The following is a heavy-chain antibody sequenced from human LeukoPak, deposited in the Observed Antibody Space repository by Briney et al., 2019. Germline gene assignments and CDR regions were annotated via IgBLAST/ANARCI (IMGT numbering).Heavy chain of an antibody. D-gene: IGHD5-24*01. CDR3: ARPITRWLQQHDAFDI. CDR1: GYSFTSYW. V-gene: IGHV5-51*01. Sequence: GESLKISCKGSGYSFTSYWIDWVRQMPGKGLEWMAIIYPGDSDTRYSPSFQGQVTISADKSISTAYLQWSSLKASDTAMYYCARPITRWLQQHDAFDIWGQGTMVTVSS. J-gene: IGHJ3*02. CDR2: IYPGDSDT.